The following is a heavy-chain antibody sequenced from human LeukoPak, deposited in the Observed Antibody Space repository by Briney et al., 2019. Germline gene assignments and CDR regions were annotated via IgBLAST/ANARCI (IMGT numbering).Heavy chain of an antibody. D-gene: IGHD6-19*01. CDR2: IRYDGSNK. J-gene: IGHJ6*03. CDR1: GFTFNSYD. V-gene: IGHV3-30*02. CDR3: AKGSKAVLFTRDHYMDV. Sequence: GRSLRLSCAASGFTFNSYDIHWVRQAPGKGLEWVAFIRYDGSNKYYADSVRGRFTISRDNSKNTLYLQMNSLRAEDTAVYFCAKGSKAVLFTRDHYMDVWGKGTTVTISS.